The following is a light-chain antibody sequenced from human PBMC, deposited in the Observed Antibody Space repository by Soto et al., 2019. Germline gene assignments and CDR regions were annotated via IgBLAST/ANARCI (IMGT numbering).Light chain of an antibody. CDR2: GAS. CDR3: QQYGSSPPT. V-gene: IGKV3-20*01. CDR1: QSVSNKY. Sequence: EIVLTQSPGTLSLSPGERATLSCKASQSVSNKYLAWYQQKPGQTPRLLIYGASGRATGVPERFSGSGSGTDFTLTITRLEPEDFAVYYCQQYGSSPPTFGQGTKVDVK. J-gene: IGKJ1*01.